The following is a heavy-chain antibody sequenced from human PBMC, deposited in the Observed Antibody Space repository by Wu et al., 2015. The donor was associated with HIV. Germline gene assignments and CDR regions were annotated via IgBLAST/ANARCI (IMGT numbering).Heavy chain of an antibody. CDR3: AGGILVRGSERWFDP. D-gene: IGHD1-1*01. J-gene: IGHJ5*02. CDR2: IIPVFGTT. V-gene: IGHV1-69*05. CDR1: GGTFSGYA. Sequence: QVQLVQSGAEVKKPGSSVNVSCQAFGGTFSGYAVNWVRQAPGQGFEWMGGIIPVFGTTSYAQKFRGRVTITTDASTNTAYMELTGLRSADTAVYYCAGGILVRGSERWFDPWGQGTLVTVSS.